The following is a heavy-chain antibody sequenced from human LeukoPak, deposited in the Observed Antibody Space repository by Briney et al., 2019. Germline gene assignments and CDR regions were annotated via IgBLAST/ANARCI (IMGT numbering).Heavy chain of an antibody. CDR1: GGSISSSSYY. CDR2: IYYSGST. D-gene: IGHD3-22*01. CDR3: ASDYYDRKAFDI. J-gene: IGHJ3*02. Sequence: SETLSLTCTVSGGSISSSSYYWGWIRQPPGKGLEWIGSIYYSGSTYYNPSLKSRVTISVDTSKNQFSLKLSSVTAADTAVYYCASDYYDRKAFDIWGQGTMVTVSS. V-gene: IGHV4-39*07.